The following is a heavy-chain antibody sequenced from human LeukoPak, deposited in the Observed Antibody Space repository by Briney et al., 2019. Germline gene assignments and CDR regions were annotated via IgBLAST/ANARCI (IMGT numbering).Heavy chain of an antibody. V-gene: IGHV1-2*02. CDR1: GYTFTGYY. Sequence: GSVQVSCKASGYTFTGYYMHWVRQAPGQGLEWMGWINPNSGGTNYAQKFQGRVTMTRDTAISTAYMELSTLRSDDTAVYYCARIAVAGYFDYWGQGTLVTVSS. CDR2: INPNSGGT. D-gene: IGHD6-19*01. J-gene: IGHJ4*02. CDR3: ARIAVAGYFDY.